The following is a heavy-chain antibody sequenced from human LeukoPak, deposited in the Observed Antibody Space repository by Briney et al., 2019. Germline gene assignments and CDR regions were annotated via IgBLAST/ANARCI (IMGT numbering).Heavy chain of an antibody. CDR3: ATDEYDYVWGSYRYMIY. J-gene: IGHJ4*02. V-gene: IGHV1-24*01. CDR1: GYTLTELS. Sequence: ASVKVSCKVSGYTLTELSMRWVRQAPGKGLEWMGGFDPEDGETIYAQKFQGRVTMAEDTSTDTAYMELSSLRSEDTAVYYCATDEYDYVWGSYRYMIYWGQGTLVTVSS. CDR2: FDPEDGET. D-gene: IGHD3-16*02.